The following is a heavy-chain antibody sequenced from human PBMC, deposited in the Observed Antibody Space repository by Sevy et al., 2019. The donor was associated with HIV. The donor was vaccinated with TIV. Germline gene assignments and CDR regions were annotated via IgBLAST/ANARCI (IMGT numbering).Heavy chain of an antibody. V-gene: IGHV3-30-3*01. CDR3: TRDAGYSIAWSPSDY. J-gene: IGHJ4*02. Sequence: GGSLRLSCAASGLTFSSHAMHWVCQAPGKGLEWVAVISSAGSNKYYADSVKGRFTISRDNPKNTLYLQMNSLRPEDTAVYYCTRDAGYSIAWSPSDYWGQGTLVTVSS. CDR2: ISSAGSNK. D-gene: IGHD6-19*01. CDR1: GLTFSSHA.